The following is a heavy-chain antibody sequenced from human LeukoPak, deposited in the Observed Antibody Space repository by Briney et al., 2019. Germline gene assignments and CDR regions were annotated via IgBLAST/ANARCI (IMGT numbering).Heavy chain of an antibody. Sequence: PSETLSLTCTVSGGSMSAYYWSWIRQPPGKGREWIGYIYYSGITNYNPSLKSRVSVSVDTSKNQFSLKLSSVTAADTAVYYCARLLRSGSYDSSGYTPFDYWGQGTLVTVSS. J-gene: IGHJ4*02. V-gene: IGHV4-59*01. CDR2: IYYSGIT. CDR1: GGSMSAYY. CDR3: ARLLRSGSYDSSGYTPFDY. D-gene: IGHD3-22*01.